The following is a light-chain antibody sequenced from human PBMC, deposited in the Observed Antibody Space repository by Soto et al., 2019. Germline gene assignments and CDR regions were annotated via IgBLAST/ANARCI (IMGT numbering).Light chain of an antibody. V-gene: IGKV1-5*03. CDR1: QSISSW. CDR2: KTS. Sequence: DIQMTQSPSTLSASLGDRVTITCRASQSISSWLAWYQQKPGKVPKLLIYKTSSLESGVPSRFSGSGSGTDFTLTISSLQPDDFAIYYCQQYKSFPWTFGQGTKVEIK. J-gene: IGKJ1*01. CDR3: QQYKSFPWT.